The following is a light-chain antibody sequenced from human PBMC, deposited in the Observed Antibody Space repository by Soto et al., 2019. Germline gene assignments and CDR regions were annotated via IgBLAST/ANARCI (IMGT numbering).Light chain of an antibody. CDR3: CSYTTSNTRQIV. CDR2: DIT. V-gene: IGLV2-14*01. J-gene: IGLJ1*01. Sequence: HSVRTQPASVSGTPGQSITISCTGNSSDVGGYNYVSWYQQHPGKAPKFMIYDITNRPSGVSNRFSGSQSGNTASLTISGLQAEDEAEYYICSYTTSNTRQIVFGTGTNVTVL. CDR1: SSDVGGYNY.